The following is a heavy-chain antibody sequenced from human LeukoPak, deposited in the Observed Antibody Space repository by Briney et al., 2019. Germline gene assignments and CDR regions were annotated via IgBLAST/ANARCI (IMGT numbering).Heavy chain of an antibody. CDR3: ARGHDIVIVPAVTMVGSVDY. J-gene: IGHJ4*02. CDR2: INPSGGST. CDR1: GYTFTNRY. Sequence: ASVKVSCKTSGYTFTNRYMHWVRQAPGQGLEWVGIINPSGGSTSYAQKFQGRITLTRDTSTSTVYMELSSLKSEDTALYYCARGHDIVIVPAVTMVGSVDYWGQGTLVTVSS. V-gene: IGHV1-46*01. D-gene: IGHD2-2*01.